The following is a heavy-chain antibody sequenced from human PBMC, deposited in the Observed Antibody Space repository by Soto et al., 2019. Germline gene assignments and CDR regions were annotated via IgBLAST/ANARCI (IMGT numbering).Heavy chain of an antibody. D-gene: IGHD3-16*02. CDR3: AKEKDYDFNWGSDRFTSHY. J-gene: IGHJ4*02. V-gene: IGHV3-23*01. Sequence: GGSLRLSCTASGFTFRTYAMTWFRQAPGKGLEWVSAISGSAGTFYATSVKGRFTISRDNSRSTVYLQMHSLRAEDSAIYYCAKEKDYDFNWGSDRFTSHYWGRGTLV. CDR2: ISGSAGT. CDR1: GFTFRTYA.